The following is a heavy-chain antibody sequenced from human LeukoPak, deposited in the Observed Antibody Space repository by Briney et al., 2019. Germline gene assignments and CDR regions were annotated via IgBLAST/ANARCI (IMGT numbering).Heavy chain of an antibody. J-gene: IGHJ4*02. D-gene: IGHD3-10*01. CDR3: ARLGAILYYGSGSQ. V-gene: IGHV4-61*01. CDR2: IYYSGST. CDR1: GGSVSSGSYY. Sequence: PSETLSLTCTVSGGSVSSGSYYWSWIRQPPGKGLEWIGYIYYSGSTNYNPSLKSRVTISVDTSKNQFSLKLSSVTAADTAVYYCARLGAILYYGSGSQWGQGTLVTVSS.